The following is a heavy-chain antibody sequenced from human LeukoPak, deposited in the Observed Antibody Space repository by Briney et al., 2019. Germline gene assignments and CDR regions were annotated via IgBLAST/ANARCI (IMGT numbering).Heavy chain of an antibody. Sequence: GGSLRLSCAASGFTFSSYAMHWVRQAPGKGLEYVSAISSNGGSTYYANSVKGRFTISRDNSKNTLYLQMGSLRAEDMAVYYCARGRDYDFWSGYPIDYWGQGTLVTVSS. V-gene: IGHV3-64*01. CDR3: ARGRDYDFWSGYPIDY. CDR2: ISSNGGST. J-gene: IGHJ4*02. CDR1: GFTFSSYA. D-gene: IGHD3-3*01.